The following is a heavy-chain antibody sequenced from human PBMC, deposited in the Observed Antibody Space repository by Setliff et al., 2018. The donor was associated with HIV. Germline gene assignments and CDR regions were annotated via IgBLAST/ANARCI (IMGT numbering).Heavy chain of an antibody. CDR2: FYETGYT. CDR3: ASLDAFWSGWHDAFDI. V-gene: IGHV4-38-2*02. D-gene: IGHD3-3*01. CDR1: GGFISSDYY. Sequence: SETLSLTCTVSGGFISSDYYWGWIRQVPGKGLEWIGSFYETGYTYYNPSLKSRVIISVVTSKNQFSLKPSSVTAADTAVYYCASLDAFWSGWHDAFDIWGQGTMVTVSS. J-gene: IGHJ3*02.